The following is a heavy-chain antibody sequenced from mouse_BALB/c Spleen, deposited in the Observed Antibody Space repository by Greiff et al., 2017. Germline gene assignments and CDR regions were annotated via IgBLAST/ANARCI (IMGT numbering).Heavy chain of an antibody. J-gene: IGHJ4*01. CDR3: AKRAGNYPYYYAMDY. Sequence: QVQLQQSGAELAKPGASVKMSCKASGYTFTSYWMHWVKQRPGQGLEWIGYINPSTGYTEYNQKFKDKATLTVDKSSSTAYMHLNSLTSEDSAVYYCAKRAGNYPYYYAMDYWGQGTSVTVSS. CDR2: INPSTGYT. V-gene: IGHV1-7*01. D-gene: IGHD2-1*01. CDR1: GYTFTSYW.